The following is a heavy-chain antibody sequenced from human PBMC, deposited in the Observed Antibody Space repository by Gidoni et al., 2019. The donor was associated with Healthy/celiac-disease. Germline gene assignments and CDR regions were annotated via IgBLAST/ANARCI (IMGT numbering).Heavy chain of an antibody. J-gene: IGHJ1*01. Sequence: EVQLLASGGGLVQPWGSLGLPCASSVFTFSSSALGWVRQAPGKGLEWVSAISGSGGSTYYADSVKGRFTISRDNSKNTLYLQMNSLRAEDTAVYYCAKDQGDSSGWYTPQYFQHWGQGTLVTVSS. CDR3: AKDQGDSSGWYTPQYFQH. CDR1: VFTFSSSA. V-gene: IGHV3-23*01. CDR2: ISGSGGST. D-gene: IGHD6-19*01.